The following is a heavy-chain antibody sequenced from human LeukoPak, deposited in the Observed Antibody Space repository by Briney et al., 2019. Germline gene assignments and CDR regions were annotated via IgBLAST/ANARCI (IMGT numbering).Heavy chain of an antibody. D-gene: IGHD6-19*01. CDR1: GFTFSSYS. V-gene: IGHV3-21*01. CDR2: ISSSSSYI. Sequence: GGSLRLSCAASGFTFSSYSMNWVRQAPGKGLEWVSSISSSSSYIYYADSVKGRFTISRDNAKNSRYLQMNSLRAEDTAVYYCASTPGIAVAVDYWGQGTLVTVSS. J-gene: IGHJ4*02. CDR3: ASTPGIAVAVDY.